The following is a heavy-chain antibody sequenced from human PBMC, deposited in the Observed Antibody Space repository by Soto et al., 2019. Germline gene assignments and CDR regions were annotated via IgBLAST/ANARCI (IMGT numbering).Heavy chain of an antibody. CDR1: GFIFKMYW. CDR2: IYNDGTYS. V-gene: IGHV3-74*01. Sequence: EVQLVESGGGLVPPGGSVRLSCAASGFIFKMYWMHWVRQSPGKGLVWISRIYNDGTYSDYADSVRGRFTISRDNVNDTLYLQMNNLRAADSGLYYCTRGPRPISTGTGAYWGQ. D-gene: IGHD3-10*01. J-gene: IGHJ4*02. CDR3: TRGPRPISTGTGAY.